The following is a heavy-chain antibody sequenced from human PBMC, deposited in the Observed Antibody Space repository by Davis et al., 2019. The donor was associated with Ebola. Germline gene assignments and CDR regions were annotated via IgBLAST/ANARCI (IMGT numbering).Heavy chain of an antibody. CDR2: IGSRSNDI. CDR3: ARRILLDSRGGMDV. CDR1: GFTFSNYA. V-gene: IGHV3-48*02. D-gene: IGHD2-15*01. J-gene: IGHJ6*02. Sequence: GASLKISCAASGFTFSNYAMYCVRQAPGKGLEWLSHIGSRSNDISYADSVKGRFTISRDNAKSSLYLQMNSLRDDDTAVYFCARRILLDSRGGMDVWGQGSTVTVSS.